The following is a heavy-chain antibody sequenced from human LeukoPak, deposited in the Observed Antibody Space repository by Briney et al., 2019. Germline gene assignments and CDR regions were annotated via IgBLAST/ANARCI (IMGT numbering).Heavy chain of an antibody. CDR1: GGSISSSSYY. V-gene: IGHV4-39*07. D-gene: IGHD3-16*01. CDR3: ARYYYDYVWGSYSFDY. Sequence: KASETLSLTCTVSGGSISSSSYYWGWIRQPPGKGLEWIGSIYYSGSTYYNPSLKSRVTISVDTSKNQFSLKLSSVTAADTAVYYCARYYYDYVWGSYSFDYWGQGTLVTVSS. J-gene: IGHJ4*02. CDR2: IYYSGST.